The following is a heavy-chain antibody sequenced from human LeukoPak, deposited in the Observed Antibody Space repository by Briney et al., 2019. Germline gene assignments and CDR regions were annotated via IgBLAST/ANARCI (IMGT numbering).Heavy chain of an antibody. CDR2: ISAYNGNT. CDR3: AREGGEYSSSSTFDY. J-gene: IGHJ4*02. V-gene: IGHV1-18*01. CDR1: GYTFTSYG. D-gene: IGHD6-6*01. Sequence: ASVKVSCKASGYTFTSYGISWVRQAPGQGLEWMGWISAYNGNTNYAQKLQGRVTMTTDTSTSTAYMELRSLRSDDTAVYYCAREGGEYSSSSTFDYWGQGTLVTVSS.